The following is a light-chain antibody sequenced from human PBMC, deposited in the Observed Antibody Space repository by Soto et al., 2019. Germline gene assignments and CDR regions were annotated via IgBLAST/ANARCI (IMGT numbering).Light chain of an antibody. CDR2: AAS. CDR3: QQSYSTPYT. Sequence: DIQMTQSPSSLSASVGDTVTITCRASQSISNYLNWYQQKPGQAPKLLIYAASSLQSGVPSRFSGSGSGTDFTLTISSLQPEDFATYYCQQSYSTPYTFGQGTNLEIK. V-gene: IGKV1-39*01. CDR1: QSISNY. J-gene: IGKJ2*01.